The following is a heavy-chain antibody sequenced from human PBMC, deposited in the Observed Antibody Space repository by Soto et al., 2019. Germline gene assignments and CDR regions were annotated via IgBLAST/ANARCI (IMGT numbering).Heavy chain of an antibody. CDR1: GFTFSSYG. D-gene: IGHD6-19*01. Sequence: GGSLRLSCAASGFTFSSYGMHWVRQAPGKGLEWVAVIWYDGSNKYYADSVKGRFTISRDNSKNTLYLQMNSLRAEDTAVYYCANPAVAGLKLNDYWGQGTLVTVSS. J-gene: IGHJ4*02. V-gene: IGHV3-33*06. CDR2: IWYDGSNK. CDR3: ANPAVAGLKLNDY.